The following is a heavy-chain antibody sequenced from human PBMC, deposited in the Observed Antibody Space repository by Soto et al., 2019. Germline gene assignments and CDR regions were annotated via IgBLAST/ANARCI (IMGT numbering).Heavy chain of an antibody. Sequence: ASVKVSCKASGYTFTGYAMHWVRQAPGQRLEWMGWINAGNGNTKYSQRFQGRVTITRDTSASTAYMELSSLRSEDTAVYYCAREIASPGKGNWLDHWGQGTLVTVSS. V-gene: IGHV1-3*01. J-gene: IGHJ5*02. CDR2: INAGNGNT. CDR3: AREIASPGKGNWLDH. D-gene: IGHD6-13*01. CDR1: GYTFTGYA.